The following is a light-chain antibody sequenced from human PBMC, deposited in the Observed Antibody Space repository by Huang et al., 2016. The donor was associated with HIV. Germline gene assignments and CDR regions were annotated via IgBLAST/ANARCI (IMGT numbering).Light chain of an antibody. J-gene: IGKJ1*01. Sequence: DIQMNQSPSSLSVSVGDTVTITCRASQGIGNSLAWYQQKPEKAPRLLLYATSALESGGPSRLSGSGSGTHYTLTINTLQPEDIASYYCQQYHSLPWTFGQGTKVEIK. CDR3: QQYHSLPWT. CDR1: QGIGNS. CDR2: ATS. V-gene: IGKV1-NL1*01.